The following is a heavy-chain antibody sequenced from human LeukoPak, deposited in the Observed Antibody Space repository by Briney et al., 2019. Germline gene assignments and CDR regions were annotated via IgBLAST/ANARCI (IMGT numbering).Heavy chain of an antibody. CDR1: GFTFSDYY. V-gene: IGHV3-11*06. CDR2: ISSSSSYT. Sequence: PGGSLRLSCAASGFTFSDYYMSWIRQAPGKGLEWVSYISSSSSYTNYADSVKGRFTISRDNSKNTLYLQMNSLRAEDTAVYYCARERFRGGEGAFDIWGQGTMVTVSS. D-gene: IGHD3-16*01. J-gene: IGHJ3*02. CDR3: ARERFRGGEGAFDI.